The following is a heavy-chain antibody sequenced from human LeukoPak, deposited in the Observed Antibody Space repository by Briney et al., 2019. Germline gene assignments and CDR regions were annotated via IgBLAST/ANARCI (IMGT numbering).Heavy chain of an antibody. D-gene: IGHD2/OR15-2a*01. CDR2: IYYSGST. J-gene: IGHJ4*02. CDR3: ARSGTAKYRFDY. CDR1: GGSTSSSSYY. Sequence: SETLSLTCTVSGGSTSSSSYYWGWIRQPPGKGLEWIGSIYYSGSTYYNPSLKSRVTISVDTSKNQFSLKLSSVTAADTAVYYCARSGTAKYRFDYWGQGTLVTVSS. V-gene: IGHV4-39*01.